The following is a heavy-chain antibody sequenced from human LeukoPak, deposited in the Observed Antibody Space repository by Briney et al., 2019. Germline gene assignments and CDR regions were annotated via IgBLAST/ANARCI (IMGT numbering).Heavy chain of an antibody. CDR1: GGSISSYY. Sequence: SETLSLTCTVSGGSISSYYWSWIRQPAGKGLEWIGRIYTSGSTNYNPSLKSRVTMSVDTSQNQFSLKLSSVTAADTAVYYCARGGGGYYDSSGYYPPDYWGQGTLVTVSS. CDR2: IYTSGST. CDR3: ARGGGGYYDSSGYYPPDY. J-gene: IGHJ4*02. V-gene: IGHV4-4*07. D-gene: IGHD3-22*01.